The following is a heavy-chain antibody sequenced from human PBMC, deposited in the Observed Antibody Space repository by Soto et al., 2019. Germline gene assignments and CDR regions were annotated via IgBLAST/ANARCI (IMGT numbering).Heavy chain of an antibody. CDR2: INHSGST. CDR1: GGSFSGYY. J-gene: IGHJ5*02. D-gene: IGHD3-10*01. CDR3: ARAGKRVNMVPTFDP. Sequence: PSETLSLTCAVYGGSFSGYYWSWIRQPPGKGLEWIGEINHSGSTNYNPSLKSRVTISVDTSKNQFSLKLSSVTAADTAVYYCARAGKRVNMVPTFDPWGQGTLVTVSS. V-gene: IGHV4-34*01.